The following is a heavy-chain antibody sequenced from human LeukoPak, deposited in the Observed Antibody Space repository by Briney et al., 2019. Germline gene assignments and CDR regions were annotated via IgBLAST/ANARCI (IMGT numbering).Heavy chain of an antibody. D-gene: IGHD3-3*01. CDR3: AKQVGFWSGYYDY. V-gene: IGHV3-23*01. J-gene: IGHJ4*02. CDR2: ISGSGGST. Sequence: GGSLRLSCAASGFTFSSYAMSWVRQAPGKGLEWVSGISGSGGSTYYADSVKGRFTISSDNSKNTLYLQMNSLRAEDTAVYYCAKQVGFWSGYYDYWGQGTLVTVSS. CDR1: GFTFSSYA.